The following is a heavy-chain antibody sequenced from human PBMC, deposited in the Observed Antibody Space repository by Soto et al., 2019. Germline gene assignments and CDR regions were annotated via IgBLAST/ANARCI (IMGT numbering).Heavy chain of an antibody. V-gene: IGHV1-58*02. CDR3: AADTGSGLHYYYYYGMDV. D-gene: IGHD3-10*01. J-gene: IGHJ6*02. CDR1: GFTFTSSA. CDR2: IVVGSGNT. Sequence: ASLKVSCKASGFTFTSSAMQWVRQARGQRLEWIGWIVVGSGNTNYAQKFQERVTITRDMSTSTAYMELSSLRSEDTAVYYCAADTGSGLHYYYYYGMDVWGQGTTVTVSS.